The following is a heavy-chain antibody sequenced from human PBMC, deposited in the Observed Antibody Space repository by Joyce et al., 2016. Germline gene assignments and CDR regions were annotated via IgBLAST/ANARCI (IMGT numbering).Heavy chain of an antibody. CDR2: INTNAGGT. CDR3: ARALSGDVFDF. Sequence: QVQLVQSGPEMKNPGASVRVSCKASGYTFTYNYIHWVRQAPGQGPGWMGWINTNAGGTDYAQKFQGRVTMTRDTSISTAYMELSRLRSDDTAVYFCARALSGDVFDFWGQGTMVTVSS. D-gene: IGHD1-26*01. V-gene: IGHV1-2*02. J-gene: IGHJ3*01. CDR1: GYTFTYNY.